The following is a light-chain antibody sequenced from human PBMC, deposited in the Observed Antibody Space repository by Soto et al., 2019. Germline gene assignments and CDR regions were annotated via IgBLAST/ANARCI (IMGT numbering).Light chain of an antibody. CDR3: ASWDDSLNGWV. Sequence: QSVLTQPPSVSEAPRQRVTISCSGSSSNIGNNAVNWYQQLPGKAPKLLIFYDDLLPSGVSDRFSGSKSDTSASLAISGRQSADEADYYCASWDDSLNGWVFGGGTKLTVL. V-gene: IGLV1-36*01. CDR1: SSNIGNNA. CDR2: YDD. J-gene: IGLJ3*02.